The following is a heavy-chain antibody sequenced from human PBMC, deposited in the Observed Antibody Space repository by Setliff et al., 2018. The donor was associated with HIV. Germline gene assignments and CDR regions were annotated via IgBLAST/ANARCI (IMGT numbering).Heavy chain of an antibody. D-gene: IGHD3-22*01. Sequence: PSETLSLTCNVSGVSMSSHYWSWIRQAPGQPPNKGLEWIGNIYYSGTTNYNPSLESRVTISIDTSKSQFSLKLSSVTAADTAVYYCARSPIYYDSSGQSRGPLDYWGQGTLVTVSS. CDR1: GVSMSSHY. V-gene: IGHV4-59*11. J-gene: IGHJ4*02. CDR2: IYYSGTT. CDR3: ARSPIYYDSSGQSRGPLDY.